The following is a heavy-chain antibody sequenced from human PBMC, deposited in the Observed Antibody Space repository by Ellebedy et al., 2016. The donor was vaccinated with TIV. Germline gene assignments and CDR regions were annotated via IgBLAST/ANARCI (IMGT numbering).Heavy chain of an antibody. CDR3: ARGGQRWLQLGAFDI. V-gene: IGHV4-59*01. D-gene: IGHD5-24*01. J-gene: IGHJ3*02. CDR1: GGSISGNN. CDR2: IFYSGST. Sequence: MPSETLSLTCTVSGGSISGNNWSWIRQTPGSGLEWIGHIFYSGSTKYNPSLKSRVTISVDRSKNQFSLKLNSVTAADTAVYYCARGGQRWLQLGAFDIWGQGTMVTVSS.